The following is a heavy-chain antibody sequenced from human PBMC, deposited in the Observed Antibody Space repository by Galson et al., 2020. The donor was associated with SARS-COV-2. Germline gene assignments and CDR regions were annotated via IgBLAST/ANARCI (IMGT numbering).Heavy chain of an antibody. CDR1: GFTFSSYD. V-gene: IGHV3-13*01. D-gene: IGHD3-10*01. CDR2: IGTAGDT. Sequence: GGSLRLSCAASGFTFSSYDMHWARQATGKGLEWVSAIGTAGDTYYPGSVKGRFTISRENAKNSLYLQMNSLRAGDTAVYYCARGITMVRGVRYYYGMDVWGQGTTVTVSS. CDR3: ARGITMVRGVRYYYGMDV. J-gene: IGHJ6*02.